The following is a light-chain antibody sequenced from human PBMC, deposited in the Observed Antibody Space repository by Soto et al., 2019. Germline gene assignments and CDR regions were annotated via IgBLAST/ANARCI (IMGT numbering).Light chain of an antibody. CDR1: QSVSSN. CDR2: GAS. V-gene: IGKV3-15*01. Sequence: EIVMTQSPATLSVSPGERATLSCRASQSVSSNLAWYQQKPGQAPRLLIYGASTRATGIPARFSGSGSGTEFTLTISSLQSGDFAVYYCQQYNNWPPVTCGQGTRLEIK. CDR3: QQYNNWPPVT. J-gene: IGKJ5*01.